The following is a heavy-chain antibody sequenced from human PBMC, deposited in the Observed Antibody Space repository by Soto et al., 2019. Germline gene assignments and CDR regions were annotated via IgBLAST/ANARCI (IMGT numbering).Heavy chain of an antibody. J-gene: IGHJ5*02. D-gene: IGHD3-22*01. CDR1: GYSISSGYY. CDR2: IYHGRST. V-gene: IGHV4-38-2*01. Sequence: XGTLCLTCAVSGYSISSGYYWCCLRQPPGKGLEWIGSIYHGRSTYYNPSLNSRVTLSIDMTNNHVSLILNSVTAADTAVYYFGRVGPWVPYYYDGRPYTFENWYEPMGKVHLGTVAS. CDR3: GRVGPWVPYYYDGRPYTFENWYEP.